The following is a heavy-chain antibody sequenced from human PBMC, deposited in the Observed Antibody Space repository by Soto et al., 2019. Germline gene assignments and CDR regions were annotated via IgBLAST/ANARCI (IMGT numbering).Heavy chain of an antibody. CDR2: IYYSGST. CDR1: GGSIISSSYY. CDR3: ARHRGPMVRGVITNWFDP. V-gene: IGHV4-39*01. J-gene: IGHJ5*02. Sequence: PSETLSLTCTFSGGSIISSSYYGGWIRQPPGKGLEWIGSIYYSGSTYYNPSLKSRVTISVDTSKNQFSLKLSSVTAADTAVYYCARHRGPMVRGVITNWFDPWGQGTLVTVSS. D-gene: IGHD3-10*01.